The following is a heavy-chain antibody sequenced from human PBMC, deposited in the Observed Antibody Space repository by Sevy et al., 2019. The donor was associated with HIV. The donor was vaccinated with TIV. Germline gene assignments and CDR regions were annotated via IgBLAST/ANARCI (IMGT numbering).Heavy chain of an antibody. CDR1: GFTFSSYS. V-gene: IGHV3-48*01. D-gene: IGHD1-20*01. J-gene: IGHJ5*01. CDR3: ARDYNWAFLFDS. Sequence: GGSLRLSCAGSGFTFSSYSMNWVRQAPGKGLEWVSFISSSSNTIYYADSVKGRFTTSRDNAKNSLYLHMDSLKAEDTAVYYCARDYNWAFLFDSWGQGTLVTVSS. CDR2: ISSSSNTI.